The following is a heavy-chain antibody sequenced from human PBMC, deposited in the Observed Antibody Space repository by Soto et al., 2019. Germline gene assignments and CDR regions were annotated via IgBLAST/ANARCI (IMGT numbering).Heavy chain of an antibody. CDR2: INHSGST. Sequence: LEPMPLMCPVDGGNSGYYYWRLIHQPPGKGLEWIGEINHSGSTNYNPSLKSRVTISVDTSKNQFSLKLSSVTAADTAVYYCARGYYYYYGMDVSGEGQTGTVS. V-gene: IGHV4-34*01. J-gene: IGHJ6*02. CDR3: ARGYYYYYGMDV. CDR1: GGNSGYYY.